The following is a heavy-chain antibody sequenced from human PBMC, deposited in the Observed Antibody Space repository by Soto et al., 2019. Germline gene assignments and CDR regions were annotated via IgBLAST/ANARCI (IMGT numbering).Heavy chain of an antibody. D-gene: IGHD3-3*01. Sequence: GGSLRLSCAASGFTFSSYAMSWVRQAPGKGLEWVSVISGSGGSTYYADSVRGRFTISRDNSKNTLYLQMNSLRAEDTAVYYCAKVALYYDFWSGYQTDDFDYWGQGTLVTVSS. CDR2: ISGSGGST. CDR1: GFTFSSYA. CDR3: AKVALYYDFWSGYQTDDFDY. J-gene: IGHJ4*02. V-gene: IGHV3-23*01.